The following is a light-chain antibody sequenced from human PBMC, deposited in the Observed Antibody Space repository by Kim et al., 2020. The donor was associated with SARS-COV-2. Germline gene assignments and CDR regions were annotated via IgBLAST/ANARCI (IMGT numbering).Light chain of an antibody. V-gene: IGKV1-39*01. CDR2: AAS. J-gene: IGKJ4*01. CDR1: QSISSY. Sequence: ASVGDRDTITCRASQSISSYLNWYQQKPGKAPKLLIYAASSLQSGVPSRFSGSGSGTDFTLTISSLQPEDFATYYCQQSYSTPRTFGGGTKVDIK. CDR3: QQSYSTPRT.